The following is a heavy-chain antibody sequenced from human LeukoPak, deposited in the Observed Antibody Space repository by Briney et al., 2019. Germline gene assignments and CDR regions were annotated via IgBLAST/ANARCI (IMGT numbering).Heavy chain of an antibody. J-gene: IGHJ3*02. D-gene: IGHD3-10*01. V-gene: IGHV1-2*02. CDR1: GGTFSSYA. Sequence: GASVKVSCKASGGTFSSYAISWVRQAPGQGLEWMGWINPNSGGTNYAQKFQGRVTMTRDTSISTAYMELSRLRSDDTAVYYCAREGDYYGSGSSPRDDAFDIGGQGTMVT. CDR2: INPNSGGT. CDR3: AREGDYYGSGSSPRDDAFDI.